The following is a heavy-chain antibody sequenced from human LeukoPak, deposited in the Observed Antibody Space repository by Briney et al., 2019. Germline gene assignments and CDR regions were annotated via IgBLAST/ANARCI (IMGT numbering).Heavy chain of an antibody. D-gene: IGHD3-22*01. CDR1: GYTFTSYG. J-gene: IGHJ4*02. CDR3: ARTFNYYDRSGYYEGFYFDY. CDR2: ISAY. V-gene: IGHV1-18*01. Sequence: GASVKVSCKASGYTFTSYGISWVRQAPGQGLEWMGWISAYAQKFQGRVTMTTDTSTSTAYMELRSLRSDDTAVYYCARTFNYYDRSGYYEGFYFDYWGQGTLVTVSS.